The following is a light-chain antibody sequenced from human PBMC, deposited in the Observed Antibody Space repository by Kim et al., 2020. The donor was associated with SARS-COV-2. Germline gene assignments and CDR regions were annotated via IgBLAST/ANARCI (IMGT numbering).Light chain of an antibody. CDR2: GKN. CDR3: NSRGSNDNVL. CDR1: ILRSYY. V-gene: IGLV3-19*01. Sequence: VELGQTVRITSQGDILRSYYATWYQQKPGQAPIVVIYGKNNRPSGIPDRFSGSSSGDTASLTITGTQAGDEADYYCNSRGSNDNVLFGGGTQLTVL. J-gene: IGLJ2*01.